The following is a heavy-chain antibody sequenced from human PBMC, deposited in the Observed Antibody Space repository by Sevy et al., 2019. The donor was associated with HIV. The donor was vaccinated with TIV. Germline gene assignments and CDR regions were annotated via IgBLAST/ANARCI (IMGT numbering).Heavy chain of an antibody. CDR2: INPSGGST. V-gene: IGHV1-46*01. J-gene: IGHJ1*01. CDR3: ARDLASGDFQH. Sequence: ASVKVSCKASGYTFTSYYMHWVRQAPGQGLEWMGIINPSGGSTSYAQKFQGRVTMTRDTSTVTVYMELSNLRSEDTAVYYCARDLASGDFQHWGQGTLVTVSS. CDR1: GYTFTSYY. D-gene: IGHD6-25*01.